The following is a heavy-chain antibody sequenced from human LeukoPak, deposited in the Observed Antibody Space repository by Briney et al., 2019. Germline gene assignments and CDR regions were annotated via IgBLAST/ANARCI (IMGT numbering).Heavy chain of an antibody. CDR1: GGSFSGYY. Sequence: PSETLSLTCAVYGGSFSGYYWSWIRQPPGKGLEWIGEINHSGSTNYNPSLKSRVTISVDTSKNQFSLKLSSVTAADTAVYYCARARAAAGPASPYYYYYYGMDVWGQGTTVTVSS. D-gene: IGHD6-13*01. V-gene: IGHV4-34*01. CDR3: ARARAAAGPASPYYYYYYGMDV. J-gene: IGHJ6*02. CDR2: INHSGST.